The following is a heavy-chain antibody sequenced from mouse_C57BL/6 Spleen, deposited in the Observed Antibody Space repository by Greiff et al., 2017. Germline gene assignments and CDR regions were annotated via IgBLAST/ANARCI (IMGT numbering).Heavy chain of an antibody. CDR2: ISYDGSN. CDR3: ARGRPFAY. J-gene: IGHJ3*01. CDR1: GYSITSGYY. V-gene: IGHV3-6*01. Sequence: EVKLQESGPGLVKPSQSLSLTCSVTGYSITSGYYWNWIRQFPGNKLEWMGYISYDGSNNYNPSLKNRISITRDTSKNQFFLTLNSVTTEDTATYYCARGRPFAYWGQGTLVTVSA.